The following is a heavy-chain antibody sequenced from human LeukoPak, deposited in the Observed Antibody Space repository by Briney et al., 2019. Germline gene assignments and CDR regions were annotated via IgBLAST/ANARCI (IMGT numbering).Heavy chain of an antibody. D-gene: IGHD3-22*01. V-gene: IGHV1-2*04. J-gene: IGHJ4*02. CDR2: INPNSGGT. CDR3: ARSYYYDSSGYGY. Sequence: ASVKVSCKASGYTLTDFYMHWVRQAPGQGLEWMGWINPNSGGTDYAQKFQGWVTMTRDTSISTAYMELSRLRSDDTAVYYCARSYYYDSSGYGYWGQGTLVTVSS. CDR1: GYTLTDFY.